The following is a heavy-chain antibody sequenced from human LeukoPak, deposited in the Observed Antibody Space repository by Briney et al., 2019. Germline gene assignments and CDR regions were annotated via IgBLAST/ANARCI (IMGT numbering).Heavy chain of an antibody. Sequence: GGSLRLSCSASGFASNRFYLHWVRQAPGKGLEFVSHISSNGATTYYADSVKGRFTISRDNPKNTLYLQMSSLRADDTAVYYCVKDRSIAAPNNDFFDSWGQGAVVTVSS. CDR1: GFASNRFY. CDR2: ISSNGATT. J-gene: IGHJ4*02. CDR3: VKDRSIAAPNNDFFDS. V-gene: IGHV3-64D*06. D-gene: IGHD6-6*01.